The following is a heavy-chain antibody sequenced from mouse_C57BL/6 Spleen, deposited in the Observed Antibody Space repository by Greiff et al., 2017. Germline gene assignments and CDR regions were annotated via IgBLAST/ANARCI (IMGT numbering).Heavy chain of an antibody. J-gene: IGHJ3*01. CDR3: ARKGIYYGYDGAWFAY. V-gene: IGHV1-52*01. CDR2: IDPSDSEP. Sequence: QVQLQQPGAELVRPGSSVKLSCKASGYTFTSYWMHWVKQRPIQGLEWIGNIDPSDSEPHYNQKFKDKATLTVDKSSSTAYMQLSSLTSEDSAVYYCARKGIYYGYDGAWFAYWGQGTLVTVSA. CDR1: GYTFTSYW. D-gene: IGHD2-2*01.